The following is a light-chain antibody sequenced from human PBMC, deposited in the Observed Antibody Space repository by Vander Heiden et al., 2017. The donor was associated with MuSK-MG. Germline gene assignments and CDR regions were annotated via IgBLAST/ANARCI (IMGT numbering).Light chain of an antibody. V-gene: IGKV1-5*03. Sequence: DIQMTQSPSTLSASVRDRVTITCRARQSISSWLAWYQQKPGKAPNLLIYKASSLESGVPSRFSGSGSVTEFTLTISSLQPDDFATYYCQQYNSYSWTFGQGTKVEIK. CDR3: QQYNSYSWT. J-gene: IGKJ1*01. CDR2: KAS. CDR1: QSISSW.